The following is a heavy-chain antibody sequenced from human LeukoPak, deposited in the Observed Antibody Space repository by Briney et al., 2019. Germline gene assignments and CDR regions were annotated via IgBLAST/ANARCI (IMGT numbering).Heavy chain of an antibody. V-gene: IGHV3-43*01. CDR1: GFTFEDYA. J-gene: IGHJ4*02. CDR3: AKDIKMTAAGLIDY. CDR2: ISWDGGKT. Sequence: GGSLRLSCAASGFTFEDYAMHWVRQVPGKGLEWISLISWDGGKTYYADSVKGRFTISRDNSKNSLYLQMKSLRTEDTALYYCAKDIKMTAAGLIDYRGRGTLVTVSS. D-gene: IGHD6-13*01.